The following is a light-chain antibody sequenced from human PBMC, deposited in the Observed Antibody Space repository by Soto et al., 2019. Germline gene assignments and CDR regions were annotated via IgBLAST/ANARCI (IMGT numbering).Light chain of an antibody. Sequence: QSALTQPPSASGSPGQSVTISCTGTSSDVGGYNYVSWYQQHPGKAPKLMIYEVSKRPSGVPDRLSGSKSGNTASLTVSGLQAEDEADYYCSSYAGSNGVVFGGGTKLTVL. CDR2: EVS. CDR3: SSYAGSNGVV. V-gene: IGLV2-8*01. J-gene: IGLJ2*01. CDR1: SSDVGGYNY.